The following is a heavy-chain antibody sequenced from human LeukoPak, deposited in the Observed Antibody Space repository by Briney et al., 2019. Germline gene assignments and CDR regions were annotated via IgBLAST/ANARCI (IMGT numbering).Heavy chain of an antibody. CDR2: VNTNTGNP. Sequence: ASVKVSCKASGYTFTSYAMNWVRQAPGQGLEWMGWVNTNTGNPTYAQGFTGRFVFSLDTSVSTAYLQISSLKAEDTAVYYCARDFELHGGSSLDYWGQGTLVTVSS. D-gene: IGHD1-7*01. V-gene: IGHV7-4-1*02. CDR1: GYTFTSYA. CDR3: ARDFELHGGSSLDY. J-gene: IGHJ4*02.